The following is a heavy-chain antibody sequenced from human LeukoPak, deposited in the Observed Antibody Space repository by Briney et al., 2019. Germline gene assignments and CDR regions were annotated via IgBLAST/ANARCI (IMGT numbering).Heavy chain of an antibody. Sequence: GGSLRLSCAASGFTFSIYAMTWVRQTPGKGLEWVSTITGSGGGTYYADSVKGRFTISRDNSKDTLYLQLNSLRAEDTAVYYCAKAADIVVVPAAIFNWFDPWGQGTLVTVSS. CDR1: GFTFSIYA. CDR2: ITGSGGGT. D-gene: IGHD2-2*01. CDR3: AKAADIVVVPAAIFNWFDP. V-gene: IGHV3-23*01. J-gene: IGHJ5*02.